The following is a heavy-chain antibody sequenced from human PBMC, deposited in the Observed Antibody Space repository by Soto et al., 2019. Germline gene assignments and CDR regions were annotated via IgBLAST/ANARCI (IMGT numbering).Heavy chain of an antibody. Sequence: QVQLVESGGGVVQPGRSLGLSCAASGFTFSSYGMHWVRQAPGKGLEWVAVISYDGSNKYYADSVKGRFTISRDNSKNTLYLQMNSLRAEDTAVYYCAKEPTRGGATDWFDPWGQGTLVTVSS. V-gene: IGHV3-30*18. CDR2: ISYDGSNK. J-gene: IGHJ5*02. D-gene: IGHD1-26*01. CDR1: GFTFSSYG. CDR3: AKEPTRGGATDWFDP.